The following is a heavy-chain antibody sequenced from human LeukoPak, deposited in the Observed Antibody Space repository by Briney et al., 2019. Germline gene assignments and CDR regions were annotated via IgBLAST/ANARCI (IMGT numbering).Heavy chain of an antibody. J-gene: IGHJ4*02. CDR3: AKDRYSGSHFN. Sequence: GASVKVSCKASGYTFTSYYIHWVRQAPGQGLEWMGIISPNGGSTNYAQKFQGRVTMSRDTSTSTVYMELSSLGSEDTAVYYCAKDRYSGSHFNWGQGTLVTVSS. CDR2: ISPNGGST. CDR1: GYTFTSYY. V-gene: IGHV1-46*01. D-gene: IGHD1-26*01.